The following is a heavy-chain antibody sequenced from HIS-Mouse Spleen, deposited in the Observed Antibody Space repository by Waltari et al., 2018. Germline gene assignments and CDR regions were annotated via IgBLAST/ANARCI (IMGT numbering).Heavy chain of an antibody. CDR1: GFTFSSYG. CDR2: IWYDGSNK. J-gene: IGHJ6*02. D-gene: IGHD3-3*01. V-gene: IGHV3-33*06. Sequence: QVQLVESGGGVVQPGRSLRLSCAASGFTFSSYGMHWVRQAPGKGLGWVAFIWYDGSNKYYADSVKGRFTISRDNSKNTLYLQMNSLRAEDTAVYYCAKDRITIFGGSEVDVWGQGTTVTVSS. CDR3: AKDRITIFGGSEVDV.